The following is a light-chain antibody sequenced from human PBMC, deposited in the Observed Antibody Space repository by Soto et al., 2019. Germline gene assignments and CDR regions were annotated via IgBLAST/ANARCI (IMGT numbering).Light chain of an antibody. J-gene: IGKJ4*01. CDR1: QSVSSTY. CDR2: GAS. Sequence: EIVLTQSPGTLSLSPGERATLSCRASQSVSSTYLAWYQQKPGQAPRLLIYGASSRATGIPDRFGGSGSGTDFTLTISRLEPEDFAVYYCQQYDSSPLTFGGGTRVEI. CDR3: QQYDSSPLT. V-gene: IGKV3-20*01.